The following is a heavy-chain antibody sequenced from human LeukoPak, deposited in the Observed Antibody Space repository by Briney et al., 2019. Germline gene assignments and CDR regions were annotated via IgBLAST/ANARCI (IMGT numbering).Heavy chain of an antibody. V-gene: IGHV1-2*02. CDR1: GYTFTGYY. D-gene: IGHD5-18*01. Sequence: ASVKVSCKASGYTFTGYYIHWVRQAPGQGLEWMGWINPNSGGTNYAQKFQGRVTMTRDTSISTAFMELSRLRSDDTAVYYCARGEYSSYYMDVWGKGTTVTVSS. CDR2: INPNSGGT. J-gene: IGHJ6*03. CDR3: ARGEYSSYYMDV.